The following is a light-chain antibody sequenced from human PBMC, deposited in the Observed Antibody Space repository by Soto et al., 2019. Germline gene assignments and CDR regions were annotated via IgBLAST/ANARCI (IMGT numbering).Light chain of an antibody. J-gene: IGKJ1*01. CDR2: SAF. V-gene: IGKV3-20*01. CDR3: QHYGNSPPT. CDR1: QDVSSSY. Sequence: IVLTQSPGTLSLSPGERATLSCRASQDVSSSYVAWYQQKPGRAPRLLIYSAFNRATDIPDRFSGSGSGADFTLTTTSLEHEALVVYYRQHYGNSPPTLGQATKVDIK.